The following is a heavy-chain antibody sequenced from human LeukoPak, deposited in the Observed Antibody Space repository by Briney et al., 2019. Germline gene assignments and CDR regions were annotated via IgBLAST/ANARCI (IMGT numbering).Heavy chain of an antibody. Sequence: GGSLRLSCAASGFTFSSYGMHWVRQAPGKGLEWVAFIRYDGSNKYYADSVKGRFTISRDNSKNTLYLQMNSLRAEDTAVYYCAKPTVTRYYFDYWGQGTLVTVSS. CDR1: GFTFSSYG. V-gene: IGHV3-30*02. J-gene: IGHJ4*02. CDR2: IRYDGSNK. CDR3: AKPTVTRYYFDY. D-gene: IGHD4-17*01.